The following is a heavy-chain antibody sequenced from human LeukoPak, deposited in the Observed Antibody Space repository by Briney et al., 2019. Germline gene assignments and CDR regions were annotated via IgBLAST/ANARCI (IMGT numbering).Heavy chain of an antibody. Sequence: SETLSLACTVSGGSVSSYYWSWIRQPPGKGLEWIGYIYYSGSTNYNPSLKSRVTISLDTSKNQFSLKLSSVTAADTAVYYCARWGYSSCWYYLDYWGQGTLVTVSS. V-gene: IGHV4-59*08. CDR3: ARWGYSSCWYYLDY. CDR1: GGSVSSYY. D-gene: IGHD6-19*01. J-gene: IGHJ4*02. CDR2: IYYSGST.